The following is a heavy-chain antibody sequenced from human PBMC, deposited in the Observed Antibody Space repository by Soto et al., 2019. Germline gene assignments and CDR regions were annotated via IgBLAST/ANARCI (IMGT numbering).Heavy chain of an antibody. V-gene: IGHV3-21*01. CDR2: ISSSSSYI. D-gene: IGHD5-18*01. CDR1: GFTFSSYS. Sequence: PGGSLRLSCAASGFTFSSYSMNWVRQAPGKGLEWVSSISSSSSYIYYADSVKGRFTISRDNAKNSLYLQMNSLRAEDTAVYYCASLSGYSYGPEPGYFDYWGQGTLVTVSS. J-gene: IGHJ4*02. CDR3: ASLSGYSYGPEPGYFDY.